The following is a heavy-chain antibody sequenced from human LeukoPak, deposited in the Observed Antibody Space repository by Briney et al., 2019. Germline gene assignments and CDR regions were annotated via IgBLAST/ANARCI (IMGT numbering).Heavy chain of an antibody. CDR3: ARTVLLWFGSDWWYFDL. J-gene: IGHJ2*01. CDR2: ISGSGSGT. D-gene: IGHD3-10*01. V-gene: IGHV3-23*01. Sequence: PGGSLRLSCAASGFTFSSYAMSWVRQAPGEGLQWVSGISGSGSGTYYADSVRGRFTISRDNSKNTLYLQMNSLRAEDTAVYYCARTVLLWFGSDWWYFDLWGRGTLVTVSS. CDR1: GFTFSSYA.